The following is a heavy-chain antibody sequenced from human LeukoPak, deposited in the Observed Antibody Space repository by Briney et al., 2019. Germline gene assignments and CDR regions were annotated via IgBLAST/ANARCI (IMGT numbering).Heavy chain of an antibody. D-gene: IGHD4-17*01. Sequence: PSETLSLTCTVSGGSISSYYWSWIRQPPGKGLEWIGYIYYSGSTNYNPSLKSRVTISVDTSKNQFSLKLSSVTAADTAVYYCARASEGYGDYKGEFDYWGQGTLVTVSS. V-gene: IGHV4-59*01. CDR3: ARASEGYGDYKGEFDY. CDR2: IYYSGST. CDR1: GGSISSYY. J-gene: IGHJ4*02.